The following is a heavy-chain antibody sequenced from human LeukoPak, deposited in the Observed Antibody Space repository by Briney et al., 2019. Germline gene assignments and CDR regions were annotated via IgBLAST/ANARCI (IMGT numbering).Heavy chain of an antibody. CDR2: IGSSGSTI. V-gene: IGHV3-48*03. J-gene: IGHJ4*02. CDR1: GFPFSVYE. Sequence: GGSLRLSCAVSGFPFSVYEMNWVRQAPGKGLEWVSNIGSSGSTIYYADSVKGRFSISRDNAKSSLYLQMNSLRVEDTAVYYCALLAVASDFDYWGPGDLFSVSS. CDR3: ALLAVASDFDY. D-gene: IGHD6-19*01.